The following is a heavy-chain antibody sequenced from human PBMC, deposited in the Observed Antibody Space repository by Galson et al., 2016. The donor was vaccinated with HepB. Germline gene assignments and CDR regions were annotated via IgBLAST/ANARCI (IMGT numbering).Heavy chain of an antibody. CDR1: GGSIGNYH. CDR3: ARALRPANRNWRDP. J-gene: IGHJ5*02. CDR2: VHYTGST. Sequence: ETLSLTCSVSGGSIGNYHWSWIRQAPGKGLEWIGYVHYTGSTNYNPSLKSRVTMSIDTSKNQFSLELTSVTAADAAVYFCARALRPANRNWRDPWGQGTLVTVSS. V-gene: IGHV4-59*01. D-gene: IGHD1-14*01.